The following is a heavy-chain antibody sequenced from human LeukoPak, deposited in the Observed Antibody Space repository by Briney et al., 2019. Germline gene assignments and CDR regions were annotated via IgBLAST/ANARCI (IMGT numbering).Heavy chain of an antibody. V-gene: IGHV1-69*04. D-gene: IGHD3-10*01. Sequence: ASVKLSCKASGVTFSSYAISWVRQAPGQRLEWIGRIIPIFGIANYAQKFQGRVTITADKSTTTAYMELSSLRSEDTAVYYCARDRGRITMVRGVIGLGMDVWGQGTLVTVSS. J-gene: IGHJ4*02. CDR2: IIPIFGIA. CDR1: GVTFSSYA. CDR3: ARDRGRITMVRGVIGLGMDV.